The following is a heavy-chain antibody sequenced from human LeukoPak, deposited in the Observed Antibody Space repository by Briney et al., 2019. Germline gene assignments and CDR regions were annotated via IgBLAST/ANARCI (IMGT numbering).Heavy chain of an antibody. CDR2: IYYSGST. Sequence: PSETLSLTCTVSGGSIRSYYLSWIRQPPGKGLEWIGYIYYSGSTNYNPSLKSRVTVSVDTSKNQFSLKLSSVTAADTAVYYCASGFYSGGSCPSAPFDYWGQGALVTVSS. D-gene: IGHD2-15*01. J-gene: IGHJ4*02. CDR3: ASGFYSGGSCPSAPFDY. V-gene: IGHV4-59*01. CDR1: GGSIRSYY.